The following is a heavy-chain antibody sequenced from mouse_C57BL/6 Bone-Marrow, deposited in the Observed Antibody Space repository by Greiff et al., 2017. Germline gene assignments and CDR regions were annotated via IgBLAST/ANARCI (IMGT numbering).Heavy chain of an antibody. CDR2: IDPETGGT. Sequence: VQLQQSGAELVRPGASVTLSCKASGYTFTDYEMHWVKQTPVHGLEWIGAIDPETGGTAYNQKFKGKAILTADKSSSTAYMELRSLTSEDSAVYYCTRWGTTVVVDYWGQGTTLTVSS. CDR1: GYTFTDYE. J-gene: IGHJ2*01. CDR3: TRWGTTVVVDY. D-gene: IGHD1-1*01. V-gene: IGHV1-15*01.